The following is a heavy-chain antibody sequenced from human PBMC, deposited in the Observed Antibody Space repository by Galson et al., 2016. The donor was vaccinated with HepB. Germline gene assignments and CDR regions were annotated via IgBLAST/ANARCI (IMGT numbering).Heavy chain of an antibody. CDR3: ARAAGHEYYFYGMEV. D-gene: IGHD6-13*01. V-gene: IGHV4-39*01. CDR1: GGSISSSGYH. CDR2: IYYAGSN. J-gene: IGHJ6*02. Sequence: ETLSLTCTVSGGSISSSGYHWGWIRQPPGKGLEWIGNIYYAGSNYYNPSLESRLSMSVDTSKNQFALTLTSVTAADTAVYYCARAAGHEYYFYGMEVWGQGTTVTVSS.